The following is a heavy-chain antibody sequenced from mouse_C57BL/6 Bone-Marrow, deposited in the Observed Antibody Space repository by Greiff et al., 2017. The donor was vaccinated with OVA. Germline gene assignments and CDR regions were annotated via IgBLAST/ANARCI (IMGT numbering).Heavy chain of an antibody. J-gene: IGHJ4*01. D-gene: IGHD1-2*01. CDR1: GYAFSSSW. CDR2: IYPGDGDT. V-gene: IGHV1-82*01. CDR3: ARPLYYYAMDY. Sequence: LVESGPELVKPGASVKISCKASGYAFSSSWMNWVKQRPGKGLEWIGRIYPGDGDTNYNGKFKGKATLTADKSSSTAYMQLSSLTSEDSAVYFCARPLYYYAMDYWGQGTSVTVSS.